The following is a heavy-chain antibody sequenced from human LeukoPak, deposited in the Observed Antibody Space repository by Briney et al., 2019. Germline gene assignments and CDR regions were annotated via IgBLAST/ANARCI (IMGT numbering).Heavy chain of an antibody. CDR3: AKAHYRNLPYYFYAMDV. V-gene: IGHV3-30-3*01. CDR1: GFTFSSYT. J-gene: IGHJ6*02. CDR2: ISYDVSNI. Sequence: GGSLRLSCAASGFTFSSYTLHWVRQAPGKGLEWVAVISYDVSNIYYADSVKGRFTISRDNSKNTLYLQMNSLRAEDTALYYCAKAHYRNLPYYFYAMDVWGQGTTVTVSS. D-gene: IGHD4-11*01.